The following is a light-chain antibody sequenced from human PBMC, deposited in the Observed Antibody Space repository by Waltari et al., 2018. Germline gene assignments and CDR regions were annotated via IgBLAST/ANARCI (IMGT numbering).Light chain of an antibody. V-gene: IGLV1-47*02. CDR2: ANT. Sequence: QSVLPQPPSASGTPGQRITLSCSAGSSNIGSNYVLCYQQRPGTAPKLLSYANTQRPSGVPDRFSGSKSGTSASLAISGLRPEDEADYYCAAWDGGLSNWLFGGGTRLTVL. CDR1: SSNIGSNY. CDR3: AAWDGGLSNWL. J-gene: IGLJ3*02.